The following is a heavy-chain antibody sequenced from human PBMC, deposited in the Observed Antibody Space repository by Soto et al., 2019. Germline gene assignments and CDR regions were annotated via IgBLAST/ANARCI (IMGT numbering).Heavy chain of an antibody. J-gene: IGHJ2*01. Sequence: SETLSLTCTVSGGSISNYYWTWIRQPPGKGLEWIGYVYYSGSTTYNPSLRSRVTISVDTSKNQFSLKLSSVIAADTAVYYCARSLGYYDSRGYYYDWYFDLWGRGTLVTVS. CDR1: GGSISNYY. CDR3: ARSLGYYDSRGYYYDWYFDL. D-gene: IGHD3-22*01. V-gene: IGHV4-59*01. CDR2: VYYSGST.